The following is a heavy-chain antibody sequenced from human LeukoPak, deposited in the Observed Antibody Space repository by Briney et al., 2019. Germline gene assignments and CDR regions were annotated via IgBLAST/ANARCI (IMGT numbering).Heavy chain of an antibody. D-gene: IGHD3-22*01. CDR1: GFTFSSYG. CDR2: ISYDGSNK. J-gene: IGHJ4*02. CDR3: AKAGRESSGFLIDY. V-gene: IGHV3-30*18. Sequence: GGSLTLSCAASGFTFSSYGMHWVRQAPGKGLEGVAVISYDGSNKYYADSVKGRFTISRDNSKNTRYLQMNSLRAEDTAVYYCAKAGRESSGFLIDYWGQGTLVTVSS.